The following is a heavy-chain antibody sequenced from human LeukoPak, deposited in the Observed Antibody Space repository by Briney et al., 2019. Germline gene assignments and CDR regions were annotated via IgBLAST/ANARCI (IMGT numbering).Heavy chain of an antibody. V-gene: IGHV4-39*07. CDR1: GCTISGSSYY. D-gene: IGHD2-15*01. J-gene: IGHJ4*02. Sequence: SETLSLTCTVSGCTISGSSYYWGRNPQPPGKELEWIGSIYYSGSTYYNPSLKSRVTISVDTSKNQFYLKLSSVTAADTAVYYCASESSACSGGSCYSGLFDYWGQGTLVTVSS. CDR3: ASESSACSGGSCYSGLFDY. CDR2: IYYSGST.